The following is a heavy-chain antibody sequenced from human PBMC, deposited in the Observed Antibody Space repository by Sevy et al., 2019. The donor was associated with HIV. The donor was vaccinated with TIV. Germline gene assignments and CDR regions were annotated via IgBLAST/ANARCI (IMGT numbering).Heavy chain of an antibody. D-gene: IGHD6-13*01. V-gene: IGHV3-21*01. Sequence: GGSLRLSCAVSGLRFSNYNMNWVRQAPGQGLEWVACISNSSSYIYYVDSVKGRFTISRDNAKNSLYLQMNSLRAEDTAVYYCASEKEQLVLWPYYGMDVWGQGTTVTVSS. CDR2: ISNSSSYI. J-gene: IGHJ6*02. CDR1: GLRFSNYN. CDR3: ASEKEQLVLWPYYGMDV.